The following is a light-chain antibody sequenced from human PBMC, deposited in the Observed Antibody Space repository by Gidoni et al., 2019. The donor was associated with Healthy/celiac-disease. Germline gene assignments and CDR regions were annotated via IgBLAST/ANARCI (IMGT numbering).Light chain of an antibody. Sequence: EIVMPPSPATLSVSPGERATLSCRASQRVSSNLAWYQQKPGQAPRRLIYGASTRATGIPARFSGSGSGTEFTLTISSLQSEDFAVYYCQQYNNWPPLTFGGGTKVEIK. CDR3: QQYNNWPPLT. J-gene: IGKJ4*01. CDR2: GAS. V-gene: IGKV3-15*01. CDR1: QRVSSN.